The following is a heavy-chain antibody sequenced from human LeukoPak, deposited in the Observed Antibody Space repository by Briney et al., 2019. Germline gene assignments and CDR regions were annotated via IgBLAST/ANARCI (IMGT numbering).Heavy chain of an antibody. D-gene: IGHD3-10*01. Sequence: SETLSLTCAVSGGSISSSNWWSWVRQPPGKGLEWIGEIYRSGSTNYNPSLKRRVTISVDKSKNQFSLKLSSVTAADTAVYYCARGIGYYGSGRTYYFDYWGQGTLVTVSS. CDR1: GGSISSSNW. CDR3: ARGIGYYGSGRTYYFDY. V-gene: IGHV4-4*02. J-gene: IGHJ4*02. CDR2: IYRSGST.